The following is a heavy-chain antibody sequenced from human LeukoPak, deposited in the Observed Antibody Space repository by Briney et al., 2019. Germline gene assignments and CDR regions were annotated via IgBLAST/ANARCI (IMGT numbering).Heavy chain of an antibody. J-gene: IGHJ4*02. CDR1: GGTFSSYA. CDR3: ASGGFGELLTDY. V-gene: IGHV1-69*04. Sequence: SVKVSCKASGGTFSSYAISWVRQAPGQGLEWIGRIIPILGIANYAQKFQGRVTITADKSTSTAYMELSSLRSEDTAVYYCASGGFGELLTDYWGQGTLVTVSS. CDR2: IIPILGIA. D-gene: IGHD3-10*01.